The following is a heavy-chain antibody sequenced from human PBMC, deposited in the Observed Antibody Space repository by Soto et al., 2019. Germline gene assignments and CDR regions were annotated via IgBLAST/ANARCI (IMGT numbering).Heavy chain of an antibody. Sequence: GGSLRLSCAASGFTFSSYGMHWVRQAPGKGLEWVAVISYDGSNKYYADSVKGRFTISRDNSKNTLYLQMNSLRAEDTAVYYCAKDRDYSSSWPTFDYWGQGTLVTVSS. CDR1: GFTFSSYG. CDR2: ISYDGSNK. D-gene: IGHD6-13*01. J-gene: IGHJ4*02. CDR3: AKDRDYSSSWPTFDY. V-gene: IGHV3-30*18.